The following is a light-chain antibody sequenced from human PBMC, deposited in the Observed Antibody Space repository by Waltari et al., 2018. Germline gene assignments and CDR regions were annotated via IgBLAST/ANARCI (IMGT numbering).Light chain of an antibody. CDR1: RRAFGRIDL. Sequence: QSALTPPAAVSGSPGQSVTISCPGARRAFGRIDLVSWYQHHPGNAPNLVISDVNKRPSGVSDRFSGSKSGDTASLTISGLHFEDEADYYCCSYAGNYIWVFGGGTRLTVL. J-gene: IGLJ3*02. CDR2: DVN. CDR3: CSYAGNYIWV. V-gene: IGLV2-23*02.